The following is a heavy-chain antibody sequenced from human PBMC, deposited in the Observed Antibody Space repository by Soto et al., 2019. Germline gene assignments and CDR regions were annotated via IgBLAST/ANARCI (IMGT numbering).Heavy chain of an antibody. CDR2: IIPIFGTA. V-gene: IGHV1-69*13. Sequence: ASVKVSCKASGGTFSSYAISWVRQAPGQGLEWMGGIIPIFGTANYAQKFQGRGTITADESTNTAYMELSSLRSEDTAVYYCAGGRGGSIGQLVRPLCYGMDVWGQGTTVTVSS. J-gene: IGHJ6*02. CDR1: GGTFSSYA. D-gene: IGHD6-13*01. CDR3: AGGRGGSIGQLVRPLCYGMDV.